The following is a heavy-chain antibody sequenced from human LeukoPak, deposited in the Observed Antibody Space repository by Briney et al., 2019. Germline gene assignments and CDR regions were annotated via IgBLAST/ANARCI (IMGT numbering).Heavy chain of an antibody. J-gene: IGHJ4*02. Sequence: GGSLRLSCAASGFTFSSYAMSWVRQAPGKGLEWVSAISGSGGSTYYADSVKGRFTISRDNSKNTLYPQMNSLRAEDTAVYYCAKDLDYGSGSSTGDFDYWGQGTLVTVSS. CDR3: AKDLDYGSGSSTGDFDY. CDR1: GFTFSSYA. V-gene: IGHV3-23*01. CDR2: ISGSGGST. D-gene: IGHD3-10*01.